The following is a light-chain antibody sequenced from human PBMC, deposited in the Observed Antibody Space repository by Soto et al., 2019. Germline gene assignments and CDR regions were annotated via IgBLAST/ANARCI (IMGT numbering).Light chain of an antibody. J-gene: IGKJ5*01. Sequence: EIVLTQSPGTLSLSPGVRATLSCRASQSVSYYLAWYQQKPGQAHRLLIYDASSRATGVPDRFSGSGSGTDFTLTISRLEPEEFAVYYCKQRSNWPPTVGQGTRLGIK. CDR2: DAS. V-gene: IGKV3D-20*02. CDR3: KQRSNWPPT. CDR1: QSVSYY.